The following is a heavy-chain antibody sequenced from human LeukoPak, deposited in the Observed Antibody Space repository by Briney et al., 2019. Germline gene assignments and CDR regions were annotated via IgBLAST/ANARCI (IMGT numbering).Heavy chain of an antibody. CDR1: GYSFTSYW. CDR2: IYPGDSDT. D-gene: IGHD3-22*01. Sequence: GESLKISCKGSGYSFTSYWIGWARQMPGKGLEWMGIIYPGDSDTRYSPSFQGQVTISADKSISTAYLQWSSLKASDTAMYYCARYYLYDSSGYPPYYFDYWGQGTLVTVSS. V-gene: IGHV5-51*01. J-gene: IGHJ4*02. CDR3: ARYYLYDSSGYPPYYFDY.